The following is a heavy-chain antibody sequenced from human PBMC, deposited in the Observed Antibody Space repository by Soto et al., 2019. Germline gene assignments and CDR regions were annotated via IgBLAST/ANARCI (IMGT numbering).Heavy chain of an antibody. CDR1: GFTFSSYA. Sequence: HPGGSLRLSCAASGFTFSSYAVSWVRQAPGKGPEWISSISGSGSTIYYADSVKGRFTISRDNSKNTLYLQMSSLRADDTAVYYCAKVFYYYDSSGYYYFDYWSQGTLVTVSS. CDR3: AKVFYYYDSSGYYYFDY. J-gene: IGHJ4*02. CDR2: ISGSGSTI. V-gene: IGHV3-23*01. D-gene: IGHD3-22*01.